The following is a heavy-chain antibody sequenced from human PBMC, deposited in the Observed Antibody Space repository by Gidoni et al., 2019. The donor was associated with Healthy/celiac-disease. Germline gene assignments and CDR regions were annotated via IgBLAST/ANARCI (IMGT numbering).Heavy chain of an antibody. V-gene: IGHV4-59*01. D-gene: IGHD2-2*01. CDR1: GGSISSYY. J-gene: IGHJ5*02. CDR2: IYYSGST. CDR3: ARARGGIVVVPAAMIYWFDP. Sequence: QVQLQESGPGLVKPSETLSLTCTVSGGSISSYYWSWIRQPPGKGLEWIGYIYYSGSTNYNPSLKSRVTISVDTSKNQFSLKLSSVTAADTAVYYCARARGGIVVVPAAMIYWFDPWGQGTLVTVSS.